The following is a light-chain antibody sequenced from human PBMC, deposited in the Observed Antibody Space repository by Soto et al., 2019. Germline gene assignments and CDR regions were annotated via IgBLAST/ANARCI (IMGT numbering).Light chain of an antibody. CDR2: GTS. Sequence: EIVMTQSPATLSVSPGERATLSCRASQSVSSNLAWFQQKPGQAPRLLIYGTSTRATGIPVRFSGSGSGTEFTLTISSLQSEDFXVYYCQQYNDRPGTFGQGTKVEIK. J-gene: IGKJ1*01. CDR1: QSVSSN. V-gene: IGKV3-15*01. CDR3: QQYNDRPGT.